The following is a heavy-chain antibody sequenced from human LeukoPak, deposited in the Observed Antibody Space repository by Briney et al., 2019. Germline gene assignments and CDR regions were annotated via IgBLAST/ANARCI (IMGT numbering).Heavy chain of an antibody. CDR2: INTNTGNP. CDR1: GYTFTSYA. J-gene: IGHJ6*02. V-gene: IGHV7-4-1*02. D-gene: IGHD3-22*01. CDR3: ARGGYYPFYYYYGMDV. Sequence: ASVTVSFKASGYTFTSYAMNWVRQAPGQRLEWMGWINTNTGNPTYAQGFTGRFVFSLDTSVSTAYLQISSLKAEDTAVYYCARGGYYPFYYYYGMDVWGQGTTVTVSS.